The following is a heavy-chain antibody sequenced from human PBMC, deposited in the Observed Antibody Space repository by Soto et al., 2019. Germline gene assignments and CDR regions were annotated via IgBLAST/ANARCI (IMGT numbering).Heavy chain of an antibody. J-gene: IGHJ3*02. CDR1: GFTFSNAW. D-gene: IGHD3-10*01. Sequence: EVQLVESGGGLVKPGGSLRLSFAASGFTFSNAWMSWVRQAPGKGLEWVGRIKSKTDGGTTDYAAPVKGRLTISRDDSKNTLYLQMSSLKTEDTAVYYCTTGQLLWFGELNAFDIWGQGTMVTVSS. V-gene: IGHV3-15*01. CDR3: TTGQLLWFGELNAFDI. CDR2: IKSKTDGGTT.